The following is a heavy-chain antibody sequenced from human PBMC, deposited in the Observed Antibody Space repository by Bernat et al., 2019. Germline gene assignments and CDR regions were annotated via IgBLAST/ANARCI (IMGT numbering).Heavy chain of an antibody. CDR2: RGADGSKT. Sequence: GKRGEGGGEGGEKGRSLRREGEKGGGKGRKEGMHWVRQAPGKGGEGGGGRGADGSKTYHADSVKGRFTISRDYSMNTLYLQMDSLRVEDTAIYYCAPGVGHWDSLTEYFLHWGQGTLVTVFS. D-gene: IGHD1-7*01. CDR3: APGVGHWDSLTEYFLH. CDR1: GGKGRKEG. J-gene: IGHJ1*01. V-gene: IGHV3-33*01.